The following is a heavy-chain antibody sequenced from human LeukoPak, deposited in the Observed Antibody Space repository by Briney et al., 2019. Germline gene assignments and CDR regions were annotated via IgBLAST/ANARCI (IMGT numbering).Heavy chain of an antibody. V-gene: IGHV3-64*01. CDR3: ARGGYSSGWYSYWFDP. D-gene: IGHD6-19*01. Sequence: TGGSLRLSCAASGFSFSSYAMHWVRQAPGKGLEYVSAISSNGGSTYYANSVKGRFTISRDNSKNTLYLQMGSLRAEDMAVYYCARGGYSSGWYSYWFDPWGQGTLVTVSS. J-gene: IGHJ5*02. CDR2: ISSNGGST. CDR1: GFSFSSYA.